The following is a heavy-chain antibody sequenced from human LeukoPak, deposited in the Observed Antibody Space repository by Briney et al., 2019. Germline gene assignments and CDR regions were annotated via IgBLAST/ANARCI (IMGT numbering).Heavy chain of an antibody. D-gene: IGHD6-19*01. CDR2: INPNSGGT. J-gene: IGHJ4*02. CDR1: GYTFTGYY. Sequence: ASVKVSCKASGYTFTGYYTHWVRQAPGQGLEWMGWINPNSGGTNSAQKFQGRVTMTRDTSISTAYMELSRLRSDDTAVYYCARDVPIEGISVAGTLFDYWGQGTLVTVSS. V-gene: IGHV1-2*02. CDR3: ARDVPIEGISVAGTLFDY.